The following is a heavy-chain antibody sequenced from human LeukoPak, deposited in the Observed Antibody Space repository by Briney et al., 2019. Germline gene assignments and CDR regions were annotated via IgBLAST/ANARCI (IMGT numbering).Heavy chain of an antibody. CDR3: AELGITMIADV. J-gene: IGHJ6*04. Sequence: GGSLRLSCAASGFTFSSYEMNWVREAPGKGLEWVSYISSSGSTIYYADSVKGRFTISRDNAKNSLYLQMNSLRAEDTAVYYCAELGITMIADVWGKGTTVTVSS. CDR2: ISSSGSTI. CDR1: GFTFSSYE. V-gene: IGHV3-48*03. D-gene: IGHD3-22*01.